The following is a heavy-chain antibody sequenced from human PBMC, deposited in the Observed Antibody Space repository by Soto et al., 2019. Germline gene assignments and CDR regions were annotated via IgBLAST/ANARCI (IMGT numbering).Heavy chain of an antibody. Sequence: EVQVVESGGGLIQPGGSLRLSCEVSGFSVTANYMSWVRQAPEKGLEWVSVIYSGGSTYYVDSVKGRFSISRDISKNTLYLQMNRLGGEDTAVYYCHGYGYWGQGTLVTVSS. CDR3: HGYGY. D-gene: IGHD5-12*01. V-gene: IGHV3-53*01. CDR2: IYSGGST. J-gene: IGHJ4*02. CDR1: GFSVTANY.